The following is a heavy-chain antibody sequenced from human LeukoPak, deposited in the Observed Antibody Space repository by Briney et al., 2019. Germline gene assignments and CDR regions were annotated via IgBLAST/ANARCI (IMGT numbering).Heavy chain of an antibody. CDR3: ARAADGAAAGSNWFDP. J-gene: IGHJ5*02. CDR1: GFTFSSYG. V-gene: IGHV3-33*08. CDR2: IWYGGSNK. Sequence: PGGSLRLSCAASGFTFSSYGMHWVRQAPGKGLEWVAVIWYGGSNKYYADSVKGRFTISRDNSKNTLYLQMNSLRAEDTAVYYCARAADGAAAGSNWFDPWGQGTLVTVSS. D-gene: IGHD6-13*01.